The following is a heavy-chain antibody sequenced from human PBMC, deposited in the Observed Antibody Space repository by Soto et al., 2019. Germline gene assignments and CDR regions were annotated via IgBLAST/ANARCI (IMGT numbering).Heavy chain of an antibody. Sequence: PGGSLRLSCAAPGFTFSSYWMHWVRQAPGKGLVWVSRINSDGSSTSYADSVKGRFTISRDNSKNTLYLQMNNLRAEDTAVYYCAKDYGLSSVGGQGTLVTVSS. D-gene: IGHD3-16*02. CDR3: AKDYGLSSV. CDR1: GFTFSSYW. V-gene: IGHV3-74*01. J-gene: IGHJ4*02. CDR2: INSDGSST.